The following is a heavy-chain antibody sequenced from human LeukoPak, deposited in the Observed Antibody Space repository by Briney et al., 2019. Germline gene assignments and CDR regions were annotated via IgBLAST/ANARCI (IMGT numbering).Heavy chain of an antibody. Sequence: GGSLRLSCAVSGITLSNYDMSWVRDARGKGREWVEGISDSGGSTNYADSVKGRFTISRGNPKNTLYLQMNSLRAEDTAVYFCAKRGVVIRVILVGFHKEAYYFDSWGQGALVTVSS. J-gene: IGHJ4*02. V-gene: IGHV3-23*01. CDR1: GITLSNYD. D-gene: IGHD3-22*01. CDR3: AKRGVVIRVILVGFHKEAYYFDS. CDR2: ISDSGGST.